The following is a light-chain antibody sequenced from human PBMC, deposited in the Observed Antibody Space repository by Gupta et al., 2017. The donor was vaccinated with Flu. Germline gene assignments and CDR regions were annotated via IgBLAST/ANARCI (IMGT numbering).Light chain of an antibody. CDR3: QQDGSSPWT. CDR1: QSVSSSY. CDR2: GAS. Sequence: EIVLTQSPDTLSLSPGERATLSCRASQSVSSSYLAWYQQKPGQAPRLLIFGASSRATGIPDSFSGSGSGTNFTLTISRLEPEDFAVYYCQQDGSSPWTFGQGTKVEIK. V-gene: IGKV3-20*01. J-gene: IGKJ1*01.